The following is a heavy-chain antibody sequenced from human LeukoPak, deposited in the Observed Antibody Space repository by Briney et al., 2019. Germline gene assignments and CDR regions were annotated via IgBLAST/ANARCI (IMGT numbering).Heavy chain of an antibody. D-gene: IGHD3-10*01. Sequence: GGSLRLSCAAPGFTFDDYAMHWVRQAPGKGLEWVSLISWEGDTTYYADSVRGRFTISRDNSKNSLYLQMNSLTADDTAFYYCTRDTDYGSATNYFDHWGQGTLVSVSS. CDR3: TRDTDYGSATNYFDH. CDR2: ISWEGDTT. V-gene: IGHV3-43D*04. J-gene: IGHJ4*02. CDR1: GFTFDDYA.